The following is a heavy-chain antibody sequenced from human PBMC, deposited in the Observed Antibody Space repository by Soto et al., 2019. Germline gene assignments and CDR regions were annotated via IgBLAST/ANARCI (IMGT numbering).Heavy chain of an antibody. Sequence: PXASLLLSRAASGFTFRNYGMHWVRQAPGKGLEWVAVISHDGSDKYYADSMKGRFIISRDNSENTLFLNMNSLKPEDTAVYYCAKENQPLVHDYSGQGTLVTVSS. D-gene: IGHD2-8*02. V-gene: IGHV3-30*18. CDR2: ISHDGSDK. J-gene: IGHJ4*02. CDR1: GFTFRNYG. CDR3: AKENQPLVHDY.